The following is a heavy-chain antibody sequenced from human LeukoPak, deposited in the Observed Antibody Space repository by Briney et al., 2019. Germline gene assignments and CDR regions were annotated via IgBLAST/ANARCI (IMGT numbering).Heavy chain of an antibody. CDR3: ARGRDSDYAFDY. CDR1: GLSVRGNY. D-gene: IGHD4-17*01. Sequence: PGGSLRLSCAASGLSVRGNYMSWVRQAPGKGLEWVSVLYSGGSTFYADSVKGRFTISRDNAKNSLYLQMNSLRDEDTAVYYCARGRDSDYAFDYWGQGTLVTVSS. J-gene: IGHJ4*02. V-gene: IGHV3-66*01. CDR2: LYSGGST.